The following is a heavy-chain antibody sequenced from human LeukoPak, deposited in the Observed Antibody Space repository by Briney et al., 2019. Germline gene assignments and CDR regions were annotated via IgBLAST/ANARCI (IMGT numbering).Heavy chain of an antibody. CDR1: GGSISSSSYY. CDR3: ARRRGWSVDY. Sequence: SETLSLTCTVSGGSISSSSYYWGWIRQPLGRGLEWIGSIYYSGSTYYNPSLKSRVTISVDTSKNQFSLKLSSVTAADTAVYYCARRRGWSVDYWGQGTLVTVSS. CDR2: IYYSGST. J-gene: IGHJ4*02. D-gene: IGHD6-19*01. V-gene: IGHV4-39*01.